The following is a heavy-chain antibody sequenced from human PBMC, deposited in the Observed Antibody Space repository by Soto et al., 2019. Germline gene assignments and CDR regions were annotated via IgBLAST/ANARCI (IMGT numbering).Heavy chain of an antibody. CDR1: EDTFTNYY. V-gene: IGHV1-46*01. CDR2: IIPSTDST. CDR3: VREIPRTCYFDF. Sequence: QVHLVQSGAEAKKPGASLELSCKASEDTFTNYYVHWVRQAPGQGLEWMGIIIPSTDSTNYAQKFQGRVTMTGDTSTSTVYMELSSLTSDDAAVYYCVREIPRTCYFDFWGRGSLVTVSS. D-gene: IGHD2-21*01. J-gene: IGHJ2*01.